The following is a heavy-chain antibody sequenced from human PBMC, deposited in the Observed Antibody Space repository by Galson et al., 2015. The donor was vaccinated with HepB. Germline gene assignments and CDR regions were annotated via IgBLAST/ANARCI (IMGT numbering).Heavy chain of an antibody. CDR1: GFTFSSYS. CDR2: ISSSSSYI. CDR3: ASVWGSPGSTFDY. Sequence: SLRLSCAASGFTFSSYSMNWVRQAPGKGLEWVSSISSSSSYIYYADSVKGRFTISRDNAKNSLYLQMNSLRAEDTAVYYCASVWGSPGSTFDYWGQGTLVTVSS. V-gene: IGHV3-21*01. D-gene: IGHD7-27*01. J-gene: IGHJ4*02.